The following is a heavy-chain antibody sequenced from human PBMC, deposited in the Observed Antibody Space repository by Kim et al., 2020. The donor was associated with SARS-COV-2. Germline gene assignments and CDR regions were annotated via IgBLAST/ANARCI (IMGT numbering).Heavy chain of an antibody. J-gene: IGHJ5*02. CDR1: GGSISSYY. CDR2: IYYSGST. D-gene: IGHD5-18*01. V-gene: IGHV4-59*08. Sequence: SETLSLTCTVSGGSISSYYWNWIRQPPGKGLEWIGYIYYSGSTNYNPSLKSRVTISVDTSKNQFSLKLSSVTAADTAVYYCARRRPGGGYSYGTWGQGTLVTVSS. CDR3: ARRRPGGGYSYGT.